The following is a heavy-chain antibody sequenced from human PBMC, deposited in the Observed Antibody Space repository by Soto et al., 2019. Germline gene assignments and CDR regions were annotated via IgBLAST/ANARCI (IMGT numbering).Heavy chain of an antibody. D-gene: IGHD1-26*01. Sequence: GASVKVSCKASGYTFTSYATHWVRQAPGQRLEWMGWINAGNGNTKYSQKFQGRVTITRDTSASTAYMELSSLRSEDTAVYYCARGGSLYWYFDLWGRGTLVTVS. J-gene: IGHJ2*01. CDR2: INAGNGNT. CDR3: ARGGSLYWYFDL. CDR1: GYTFTSYA. V-gene: IGHV1-3*01.